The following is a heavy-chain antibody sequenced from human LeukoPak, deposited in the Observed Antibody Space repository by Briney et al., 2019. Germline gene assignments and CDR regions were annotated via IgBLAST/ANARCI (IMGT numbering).Heavy chain of an antibody. CDR1: GFTFSSYS. J-gene: IGHJ4*02. CDR3: ARVPHSFLYYFDY. V-gene: IGHV3-21*01. D-gene: IGHD1-26*01. Sequence: GGSLRLSCAASGFTFSSYSMNWVRQAPGKGLEWVSSISSSSSYIYYADSVKGRFTISRDNAKNSLYLQMNSLRAEDTAVYYCARVPHSFLYYFDYWGQGTLVTVSS. CDR2: ISSSSSYI.